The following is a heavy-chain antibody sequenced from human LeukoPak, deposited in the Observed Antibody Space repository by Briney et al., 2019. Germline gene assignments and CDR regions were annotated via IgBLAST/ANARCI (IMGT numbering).Heavy chain of an antibody. J-gene: IGHJ4*02. D-gene: IGHD5-18*01. Sequence: ASVKVSCKASGYTFTSYNINWVRQATGQGLEWMGWMNPNSGNTGYAQKFQGRVTITRNTSISTAYMELSSLRSEDTAVYYCAKRGSSYGDFDYWGQGTLVTVSS. CDR2: MNPNSGNT. V-gene: IGHV1-8*03. CDR1: GYTFTSYN. CDR3: AKRGSSYGDFDY.